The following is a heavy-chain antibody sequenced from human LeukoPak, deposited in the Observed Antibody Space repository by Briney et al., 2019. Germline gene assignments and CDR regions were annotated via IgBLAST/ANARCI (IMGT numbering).Heavy chain of an antibody. CDR1: GYTFTSYY. CDR2: TNPSGGST. V-gene: IGHV1-46*01. J-gene: IGHJ5*02. CDR3: ARVANDFWSGYNWFDP. D-gene: IGHD3-3*01. Sequence: ASVKVSCKASGYTFTSYYMHWVRQAPGQGLERMGITNPSGGSTSYAQKFQGRVTMTRDMSTSTVYMELSSLRSEDTAVYYCARVANDFWSGYNWFDPWGQGTLVTVSS.